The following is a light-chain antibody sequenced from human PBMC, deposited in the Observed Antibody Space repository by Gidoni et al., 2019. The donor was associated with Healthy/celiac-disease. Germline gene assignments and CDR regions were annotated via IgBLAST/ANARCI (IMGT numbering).Light chain of an antibody. V-gene: IGLV4-69*01. Sequence: QLVLTQSPSASASLGASVKLTCTLSSGHSSYAIAWHQQQPEKGPRYLMKLNSDGSHSKGDGIPDRFSGSSSGAERYLTNSSLQSEDEADYYCQTWGTGIQWVFGGGTKLTVL. CDR2: LNSDGSH. CDR3: QTWGTGIQWV. J-gene: IGLJ3*02. CDR1: SGHSSYA.